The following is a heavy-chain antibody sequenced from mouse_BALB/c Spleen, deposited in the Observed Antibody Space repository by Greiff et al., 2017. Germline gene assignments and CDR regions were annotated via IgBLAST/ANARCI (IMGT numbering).Heavy chain of an antibody. J-gene: IGHJ2*01. CDR1: GFTFSSYT. Sequence: DVMLVESGGGLVKPGGSLKLSCAASGFTFSSYTMSWVRQTPEKRLEWVATISSGGSYTYYPDSVKGRFTISRDNAKNTLYLQMSSLKSEDTAMYYCTRDTRNWGQGTTLTVSS. CDR2: ISSGGSYT. V-gene: IGHV5-6-4*01. CDR3: TRDTRN.